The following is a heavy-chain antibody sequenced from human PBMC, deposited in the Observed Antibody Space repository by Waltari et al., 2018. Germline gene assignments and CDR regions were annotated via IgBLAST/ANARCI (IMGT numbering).Heavy chain of an antibody. Sequence: QVQLQESGPGLVKPSETLSLTCTVSGGSIRDYYWRWTRQPAGKGLEWIGRIYTSGSTNYNPSLKSRVTISVDKSKNQFSLKLTSVTAADTAVYYCARDQPVYSNYRFINCFDPWGQGTLVTVSS. CDR3: ARDQPVYSNYRFINCFDP. CDR2: IYTSGST. D-gene: IGHD4-4*01. J-gene: IGHJ5*02. CDR1: GGSIRDYY. V-gene: IGHV4-4*07.